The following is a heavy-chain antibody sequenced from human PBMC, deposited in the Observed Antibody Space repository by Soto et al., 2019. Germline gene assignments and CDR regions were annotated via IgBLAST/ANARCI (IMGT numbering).Heavy chain of an antibody. Sequence: GGSLRLSCAASGFTFSNNDMDWVRQAPGKGLEWVAVISYDGSNKYIAESVKGRFTISRDNSKNTLFLQMNSLRAEDTAVYYCARILKQPPWLDIQHRGQGTLVTVSS. CDR1: GFTFSNND. J-gene: IGHJ1*01. V-gene: IGHV3-30-3*01. D-gene: IGHD6-19*01. CDR3: ARILKQPPWLDIQH. CDR2: ISYDGSNK.